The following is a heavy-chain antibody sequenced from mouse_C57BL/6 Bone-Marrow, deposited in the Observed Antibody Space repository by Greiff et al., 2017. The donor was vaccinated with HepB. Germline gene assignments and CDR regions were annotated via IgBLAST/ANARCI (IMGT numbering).Heavy chain of an antibody. D-gene: IGHD2-1*01. J-gene: IGHJ2*01. CDR3: ALYYGNYPYYFDY. V-gene: IGHV1-50*01. CDR1: GYTFTSYW. Sequence: VQLQQPGAELVKPGASVKLSCKASGYTFTSYWMQWVKQRPGQGLEWIGEIDPSDSYTNYNQKFKGKATFTVDTSSSTAYMQLSSLTSEDSAVYYCALYYGNYPYYFDYWGQGTTLTVSS. CDR2: IDPSDSYT.